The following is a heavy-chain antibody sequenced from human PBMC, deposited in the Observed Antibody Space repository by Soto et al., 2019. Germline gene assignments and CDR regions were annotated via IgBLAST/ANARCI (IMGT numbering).Heavy chain of an antibody. D-gene: IGHD3-3*01. CDR1: GYTFTSYG. CDR2: ISAYNGNT. Sequence: GASVKVSCKASGYTFTSYGISWVRQAPGQGLEWMGWISAYNGNTNYAQKLQGRVTMTTDTSTSTAYMELRSLRSDDTAVYYCARTPTYDFWSGYYTGPFDYWGQGTLVTVSS. CDR3: ARTPTYDFWSGYYTGPFDY. J-gene: IGHJ4*02. V-gene: IGHV1-18*01.